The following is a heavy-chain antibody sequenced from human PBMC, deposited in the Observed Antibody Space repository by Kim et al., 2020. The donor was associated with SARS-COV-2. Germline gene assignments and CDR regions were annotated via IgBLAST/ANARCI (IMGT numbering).Heavy chain of an antibody. D-gene: IGHD3-22*01. CDR2: IIPIFGTA. Sequence: SVKVSCKASGGTFSSYAISWVRQAPGQGLEWLGGIIPIFGTANYAQKFQGRVTITADESTSTPYMELSSLRSENTAVYYCAKGRDYYDSSGYYHNWFDPWGQGTLVTVSS. CDR1: GGTFSSYA. V-gene: IGHV1-69*13. CDR3: AKGRDYYDSSGYYHNWFDP. J-gene: IGHJ5*02.